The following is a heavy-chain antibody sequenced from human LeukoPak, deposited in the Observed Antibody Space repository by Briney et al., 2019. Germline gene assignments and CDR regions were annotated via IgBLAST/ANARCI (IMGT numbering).Heavy chain of an antibody. CDR3: ARAVAGRSYYFDY. D-gene: IGHD6-19*01. CDR1: GGSISSYY. V-gene: IGHV4-59*01. CDR2: IYYSGST. Sequence: SETLSLTCTVPGGSISSYYWSWIRQPPGKGLEWIGYIYYSGSTNYNPSLKSRVTISVDTSKNQFSLKLSSVTAADTAVYYCARAVAGRSYYFDYWGQGTLVTVSS. J-gene: IGHJ4*02.